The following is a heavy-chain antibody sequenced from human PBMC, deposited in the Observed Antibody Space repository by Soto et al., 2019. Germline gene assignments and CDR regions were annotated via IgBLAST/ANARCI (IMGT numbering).Heavy chain of an antibody. CDR3: GTSSRKDYHFAMAV. D-gene: IGHD6-6*01. CDR2: IYSGGST. Sequence: GGSLRLSCAASGFSVSSSDMSWVRQVPGEGLEWVSVIYSGGSTHDADYAKGRFSVSRDTSKNTVDLQMNSLRVDDTAVYYCGTSSRKDYHFAMAVWGQGTAVTVSS. V-gene: IGHV3-53*01. CDR1: GFSVSSSD. J-gene: IGHJ6*02.